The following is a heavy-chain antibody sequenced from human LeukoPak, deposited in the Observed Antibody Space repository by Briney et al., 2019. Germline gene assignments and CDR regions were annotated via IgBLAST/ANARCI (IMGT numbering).Heavy chain of an antibody. D-gene: IGHD5-18*01. CDR2: INPNSGGT. J-gene: IGHJ4*02. Sequence: GASVKVSCKASGYTFTGYYMHWVRQAPGQGLEWMGWINPNSGGTNYAQKFQGRVTMTRDTSIGTAYMELSRLRSDDTAVYYCARGEDTAMVPPDCWGQGTLVTVSS. CDR3: ARGEDTAMVPPDC. V-gene: IGHV1-2*02. CDR1: GYTFTGYY.